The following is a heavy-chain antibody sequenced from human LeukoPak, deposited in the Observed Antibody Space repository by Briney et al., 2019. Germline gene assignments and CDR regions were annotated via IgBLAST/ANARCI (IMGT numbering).Heavy chain of an antibody. CDR3: TRDQYSSGWYDILFDY. J-gene: IGHJ4*02. CDR2: IRSKIYGGTT. D-gene: IGHD6-19*01. CDR1: GFTFGDYA. Sequence: GGSLRLSCTASGFTFGDYAMSWFRQAPGKGLEWVGFIRSKIYGGTTEYAASVKGRFTVSRDDSKSIAYLQMNSLKTEDTAVYYSTRDQYSSGWYDILFDYWGQGTLVTVSS. V-gene: IGHV3-49*03.